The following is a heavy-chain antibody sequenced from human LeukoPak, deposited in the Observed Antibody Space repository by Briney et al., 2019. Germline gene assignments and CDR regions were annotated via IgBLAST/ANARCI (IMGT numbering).Heavy chain of an antibody. V-gene: IGHV1-46*01. CDR3: ATCNPYYYGSRNLKELDY. J-gene: IGHJ4*02. D-gene: IGHD3-10*01. Sequence: ASVKVSCKASGYTFTSYHMHWVRQAPGQGLEWMGIINPSGGSTIYAQKFQGRVTMTEDTSTDTAYMELSSLRSEDTAVYYCATCNPYYYGSRNLKELDYWGQGTLVTVSS. CDR2: INPSGGST. CDR1: GYTFTSYH.